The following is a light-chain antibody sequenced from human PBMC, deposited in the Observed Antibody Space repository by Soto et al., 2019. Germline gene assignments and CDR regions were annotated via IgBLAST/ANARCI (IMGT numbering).Light chain of an antibody. V-gene: IGKV2-30*02. CDR1: QILVHSDGIAY. J-gene: IGKJ5*01. CDR2: KVS. Sequence: EVVMTQSPLSLPVTLGQPASISCRANQILVHSDGIAYFSWFQQRPGRSPRRLIYKVSNRDSGVPARFSGSGSGTDFALKISRVEAEDVGVYYCMQGTHWPITFGQGTRLEIK. CDR3: MQGTHWPIT.